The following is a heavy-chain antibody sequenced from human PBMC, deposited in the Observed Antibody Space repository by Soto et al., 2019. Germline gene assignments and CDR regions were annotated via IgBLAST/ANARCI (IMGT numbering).Heavy chain of an antibody. CDR2: IYYSGST. J-gene: IGHJ1*01. CDR1: GGSISSYY. V-gene: IGHV4-59*01. Sequence: SEPLSLTCTVSGGSISSYYWSWIRQPPGKGLEWIGYIYYSGSTNYNPSLKSRVTISVDTSKNQFSLKLSSVTAADTAVYYCAREGYSGWRYFQHWGQGTLVTVSS. CDR3: AREGYSGWRYFQH. D-gene: IGHD6-19*01.